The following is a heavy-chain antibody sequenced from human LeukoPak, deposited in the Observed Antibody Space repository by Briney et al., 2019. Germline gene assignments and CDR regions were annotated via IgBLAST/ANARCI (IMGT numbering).Heavy chain of an antibody. CDR3: ARRNTAMVAGLDY. CDR1: GYTFTTYD. J-gene: IGHJ4*02. V-gene: IGHV1-8*01. D-gene: IGHD5-18*01. CDR2: MNPNSGNT. Sequence: ASVKVSCKASGYTFTTYDINWVRQATGQGLEWMGWMNPNSGNTAYAQKFQGRVTMTRNTSISTAFMELSGLRSEDTAVYFCARRNTAMVAGLDYWGQGSLVTVFS.